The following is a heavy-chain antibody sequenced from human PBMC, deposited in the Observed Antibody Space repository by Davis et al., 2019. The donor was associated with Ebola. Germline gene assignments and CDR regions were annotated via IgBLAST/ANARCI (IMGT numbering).Heavy chain of an antibody. D-gene: IGHD5-18*01. CDR1: GGSLTGHY. J-gene: IGHJ4*02. V-gene: IGHV4-34*01. CDR3: ARGRRYSYGPPRY. Sequence: SETLSLTCDVSGGSLTGHYWSWIRQAPGKGLEWIGEINHSGSTNYNPSLKSRVTISVDTSKNQFSLKLSSVTAADTAVYYCARGRRYSYGPPRYWGQGTLVTVSS. CDR2: INHSGST.